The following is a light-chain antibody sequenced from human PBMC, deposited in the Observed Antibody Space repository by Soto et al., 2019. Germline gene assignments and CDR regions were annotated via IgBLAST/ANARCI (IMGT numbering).Light chain of an antibody. CDR3: QQSYSTPRT. V-gene: IGKV1-39*01. CDR1: QSIITY. Sequence: DIQMTQSPSSLSASVGDRVTIACRASQSIITYLNWYQQKPGRAPKLLIYAASTLQSWVPSRSSGSGYGSDFTLTISSLQPEDFATYYCQQSYSTPRTFGQGTKLEVK. CDR2: AAS. J-gene: IGKJ2*01.